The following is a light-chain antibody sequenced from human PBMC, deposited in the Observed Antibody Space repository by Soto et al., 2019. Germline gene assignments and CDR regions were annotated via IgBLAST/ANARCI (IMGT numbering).Light chain of an antibody. CDR3: SSYTSSSTHGV. J-gene: IGLJ3*02. V-gene: IGLV2-14*01. CDR2: EVS. Sequence: QSALTQPASVSGSPGQSITICCTGTSSDVGGYNYVSWYQQHPGKAPKLMIYEVSNRPSGVSNRFSGSKSGNTASLTISGLQAEDEADYYCSSYTSSSTHGVFGEGTKLTVL. CDR1: SSDVGGYNY.